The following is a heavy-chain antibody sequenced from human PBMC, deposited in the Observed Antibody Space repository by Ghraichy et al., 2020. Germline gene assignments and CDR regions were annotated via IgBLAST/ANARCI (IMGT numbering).Heavy chain of an antibody. J-gene: IGHJ4*02. D-gene: IGHD1-26*01. V-gene: IGHV4-4*07. Sequence: SETLSLTCTVSGGSISNYYWSWIRQPAGKGLEWIGRIYTSGSSNYNPSLKSRVTMSVDTSKNQFSLKLTSVTAADTAIYYCRASGGHSNFDYWGQGTLVTVSS. CDR2: IYTSGSS. CDR3: RASGGHSNFDY. CDR1: GGSISNYY.